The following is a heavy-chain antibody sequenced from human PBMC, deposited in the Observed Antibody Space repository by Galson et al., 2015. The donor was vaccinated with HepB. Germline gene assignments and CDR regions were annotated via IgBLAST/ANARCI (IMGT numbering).Heavy chain of an antibody. CDR2: ISAYNGNT. J-gene: IGHJ4*02. CDR3: ARVGYSSVVDRGYSSRKYYFDY. V-gene: IGHV1-18*04. Sequence: SVKVSCKASGYTFTSYGISWVRQAPGQGLEWMGWISAYNGNTNYAQKLQGRVTMTTDTSTSTAYMELRSLRSDDTAVYYCARVGYSSVVDRGYSSRKYYFDYWGQGTLVTVSS. CDR1: GYTFTSYG. D-gene: IGHD6-13*01.